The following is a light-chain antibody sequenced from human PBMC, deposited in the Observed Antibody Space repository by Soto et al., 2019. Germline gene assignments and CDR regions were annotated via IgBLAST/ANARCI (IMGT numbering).Light chain of an antibody. V-gene: IGLV1-44*01. Sequence: QSVLTQPPSASGTPGQRVTISCSGSSSNIGSNPVSWYQQLPGTAPKSLIYSDNQRPSGVPDRISGSRSGTSASLAISGLQSEYEAEYYCAAWDDSLRGRVFGGGTKLTVL. CDR3: AAWDDSLRGRV. CDR1: SSNIGSNP. J-gene: IGLJ2*01. CDR2: SDN.